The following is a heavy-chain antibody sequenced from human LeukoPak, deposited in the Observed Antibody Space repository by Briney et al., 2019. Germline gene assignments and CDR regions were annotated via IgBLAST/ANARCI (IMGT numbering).Heavy chain of an antibody. Sequence: PGRSLRLSCAACGFTFCSYGMHWVRQAPGKGLEWVAVIWYDGSNKYYADSVKGRFTISRDNSKNTLYLQMNSLRAEDTAVFYCASTSGWYEPIDYWGQGTLVTVSS. CDR2: IWYDGSNK. V-gene: IGHV3-33*01. J-gene: IGHJ4*02. CDR1: GFTFCSYG. CDR3: ASTSGWYEPIDY. D-gene: IGHD6-19*01.